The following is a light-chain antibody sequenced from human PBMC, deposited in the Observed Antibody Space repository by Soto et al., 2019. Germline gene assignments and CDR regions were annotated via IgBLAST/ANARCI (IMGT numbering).Light chain of an antibody. V-gene: IGKV3-20*01. Sequence: EIVLTQSPGTLSLSPGERATLSCRASQSVSRTYLAWYQQKPGQAPRLLISGASNRASGIPARFSAWGSGTDFTLTISRVDPADFAFYYCQQYFTSPITFGQGTRLEI. CDR3: QQYFTSPIT. CDR2: GAS. CDR1: QSVSRTY. J-gene: IGKJ5*01.